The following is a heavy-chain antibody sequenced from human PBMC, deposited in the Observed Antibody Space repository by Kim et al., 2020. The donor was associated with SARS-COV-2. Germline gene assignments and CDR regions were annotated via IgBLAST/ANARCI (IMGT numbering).Heavy chain of an antibody. CDR2: INHSGST. Sequence: SETLSLTCAVYGGSFSGYYWSWIRQPPGKGLEWIGEINHSGSTNYNPSLKSRVTISVDTSKNQFSLKLSSVTAADTAVYYCARVHGSGSYYAYYYYYGMDVWGQGTTVTVSS. CDR3: ARVHGSGSYYAYYYYYGMDV. V-gene: IGHV4-34*01. J-gene: IGHJ6*02. D-gene: IGHD3-10*01. CDR1: GGSFSGYY.